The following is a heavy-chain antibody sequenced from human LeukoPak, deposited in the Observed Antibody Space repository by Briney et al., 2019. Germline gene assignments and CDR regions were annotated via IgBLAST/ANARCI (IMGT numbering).Heavy chain of an antibody. Sequence: PSETLSLTCAVYGGSFSGYYWSWIRQPPGKGLEWIGEINHSGSTNYNPSLKSRVTISVDTSKNQFSLKLSSVTAADTAVYYCARVSIFGIYWGQGTLVTVSS. D-gene: IGHD3-3*01. CDR1: GGSFSGYY. J-gene: IGHJ4*02. CDR2: INHSGST. V-gene: IGHV4-34*01. CDR3: ARVSIFGIY.